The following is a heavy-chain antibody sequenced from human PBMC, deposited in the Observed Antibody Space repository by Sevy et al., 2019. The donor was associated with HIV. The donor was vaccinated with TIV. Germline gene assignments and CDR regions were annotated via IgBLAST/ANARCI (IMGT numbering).Heavy chain of an antibody. V-gene: IGHV3-7*01. J-gene: IGHJ4*02. CDR2: IKQDMSEK. D-gene: IGHD3-22*01. CDR1: GFTFSSYW. Sequence: GGSLRLSCAASGFTFSSYWMTWVRQAPGKGLEWVANIKQDMSEKYYADSVKGRFTISRDNARNSLYLQMESLGAEDTAVYYCARAKRVTRLVVIGGLYFDFWGKGTRVTVSS. CDR3: ARAKRVTRLVVIGGLYFDF.